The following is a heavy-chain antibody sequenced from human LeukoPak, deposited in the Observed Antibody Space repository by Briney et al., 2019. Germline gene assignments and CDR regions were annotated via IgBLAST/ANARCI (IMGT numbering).Heavy chain of an antibody. Sequence: SETLSLTCTVSDGSISSSNYYWAWIRQPPGKGLEWIANIFYTGNTYYNPSLKRRVTISIDTSKNQFSLRLNSVTATDTAVYYCARLNKPGWFDPWGQGTLVTVSS. CDR1: DGSISSSNYY. CDR3: ARLNKPGWFDP. V-gene: IGHV4-39*01. CDR2: IFYTGNT. D-gene: IGHD1-14*01. J-gene: IGHJ5*02.